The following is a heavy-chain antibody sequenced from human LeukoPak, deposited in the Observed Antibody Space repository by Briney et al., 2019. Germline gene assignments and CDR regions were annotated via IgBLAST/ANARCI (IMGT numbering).Heavy chain of an antibody. CDR2: ISSSGSTI. V-gene: IGHV3-48*03. Sequence: GGSLRLCCAASGFTFSSYEMNWVRQAPGKGLEWVSYISSSGSTIYYADSVKGRFTISRDNAKNSLYLQMNSLRAEDTAVYYCAELGITTIGGVWGKGTTVTISS. CDR3: AELGITTIGGV. CDR1: GFTFSSYE. J-gene: IGHJ6*04. D-gene: IGHD3-10*02.